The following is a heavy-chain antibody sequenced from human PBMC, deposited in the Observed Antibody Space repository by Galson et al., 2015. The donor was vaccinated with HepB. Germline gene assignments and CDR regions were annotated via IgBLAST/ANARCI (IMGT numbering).Heavy chain of an antibody. Sequence: SLRLSCAASGFTFDIHAMHWVRQAPGKGLEYVSGISDNGGSTKYADSVKGRFTMSRDNSKNTLYLQLRSLRGVDTAVYYCVKDQERPYGYFDYWGQGTLVTGSS. CDR3: VKDQERPYGYFDY. D-gene: IGHD4-17*01. CDR1: GFTFDIHA. V-gene: IGHV3-64D*06. CDR2: ISDNGGST. J-gene: IGHJ4*02.